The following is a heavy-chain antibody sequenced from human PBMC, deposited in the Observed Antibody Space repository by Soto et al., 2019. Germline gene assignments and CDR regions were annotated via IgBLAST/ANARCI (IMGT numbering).Heavy chain of an antibody. V-gene: IGHV1-18*01. CDR2: ISAYNGNT. Sequence: ASVKVSCKASGYTFTIYGISWVRQAPGQGLEWMGWISAYNGNTNYAQKLQGRVTMTTDTSTSTAYMELRSLRSDDTAVYYCARDDRYYDILTGGLDYWGQGTLVTVSS. J-gene: IGHJ4*02. CDR3: ARDDRYYDILTGGLDY. CDR1: GYTFTIYG. D-gene: IGHD3-9*01.